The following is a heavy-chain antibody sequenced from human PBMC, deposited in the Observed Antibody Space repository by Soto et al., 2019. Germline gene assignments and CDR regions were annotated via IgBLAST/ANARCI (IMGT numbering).Heavy chain of an antibody. D-gene: IGHD6-19*01. CDR3: AKDWDSRWYYYYYGMDV. J-gene: IGHJ6*02. Sequence: EVQLLESGGGLVQPGGSLRLSCAASGFTFSSYAMSWVRQAPGKGLEWVSAISGSGGSTYYADSVKGRFTISRDNSKNTLYLQMNSLRAEDTAVYYCAKDWDSRWYYYYYGMDVWGQGTTVTVSS. V-gene: IGHV3-23*01. CDR2: ISGSGGST. CDR1: GFTFSSYA.